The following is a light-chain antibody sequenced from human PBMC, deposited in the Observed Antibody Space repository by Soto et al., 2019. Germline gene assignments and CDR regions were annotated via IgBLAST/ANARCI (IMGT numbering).Light chain of an antibody. CDR1: QGLVYSDGNIY. CDR2: KIS. J-gene: IGKJ2*01. CDR3: MQGTHWPFT. Sequence: DVVMTQSPLSLPVTLGQPASISCKSTQGLVYSDGNIYLNWFHQRPGQSPRRLIQKISDRDSGVPDRFSGSGSGTDFTLEISRVEAEDVGIYYCMQGTHWPFTFGQGTKVDI. V-gene: IGKV2-30*01.